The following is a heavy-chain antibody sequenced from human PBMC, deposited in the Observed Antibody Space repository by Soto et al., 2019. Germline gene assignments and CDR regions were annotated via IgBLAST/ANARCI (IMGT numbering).Heavy chain of an antibody. Sequence: QVQLQESGPGLVKPSETLSLTCTVSGGSISSYYWSWIRQPPGKGLEWIGYIYYSGSTNYNPSLKSRVTISVDTSKNQFPLKLSSVPAADTAVYYCARSLITFGGVIAPPINWGQGTLVTVSS. CDR2: IYYSGST. D-gene: IGHD3-16*02. CDR1: GGSISSYY. V-gene: IGHV4-59*08. J-gene: IGHJ4*02. CDR3: ARSLITFGGVIAPPIN.